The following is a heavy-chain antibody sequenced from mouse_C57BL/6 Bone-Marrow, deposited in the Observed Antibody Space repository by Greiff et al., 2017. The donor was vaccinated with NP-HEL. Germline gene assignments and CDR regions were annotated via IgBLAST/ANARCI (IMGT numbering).Heavy chain of an antibody. V-gene: IGHV5-2*01. CDR3: ARRGMITTVYYAMDY. D-gene: IGHD2-4*01. CDR1: EYEFPSHD. Sequence: EVQRVESGGGLVQPGESLKLSCESNEYEFPSHDMSWVRKTPEKRLELVAAINSDGGSTYYPDTMERRFIISRDNTKKTLYLQMSSLRSEDTVLYYCARRGMITTVYYAMDYWGQGTSVTVSS. CDR2: INSDGGST. J-gene: IGHJ4*01.